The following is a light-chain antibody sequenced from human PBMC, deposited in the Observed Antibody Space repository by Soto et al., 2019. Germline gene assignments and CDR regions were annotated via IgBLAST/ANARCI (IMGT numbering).Light chain of an antibody. CDR2: AAS. J-gene: IGKJ4*01. CDR1: QSISNW. Sequence: DIQMTQSPSTLSASVGDRVTITCRASQSISNWLAWHQQKPGKAPKRLIYAASSLQSGVPSRFSGSGSGTEFTLTISSLQPEDFATYYCLQHNSYPLTFGGGTKVDIK. V-gene: IGKV1-5*01. CDR3: LQHNSYPLT.